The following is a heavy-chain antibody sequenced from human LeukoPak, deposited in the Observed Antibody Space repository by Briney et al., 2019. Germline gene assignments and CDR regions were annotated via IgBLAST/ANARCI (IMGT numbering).Heavy chain of an antibody. D-gene: IGHD3-22*01. J-gene: IGHJ4*02. V-gene: IGHV3-23*01. CDR1: GFTFSSYA. Sequence: GGSLRLSCAASGFTFSSYAMSWVRQAPGEGLEWVSAISGSGGSTYYADSVKGRFTISRDNSKNTLYLQMNSLRAEDTAVYYCAKGSDYYDSSGYNHPFDYWGQGTLVTVSS. CDR3: AKGSDYYDSSGYNHPFDY. CDR2: ISGSGGST.